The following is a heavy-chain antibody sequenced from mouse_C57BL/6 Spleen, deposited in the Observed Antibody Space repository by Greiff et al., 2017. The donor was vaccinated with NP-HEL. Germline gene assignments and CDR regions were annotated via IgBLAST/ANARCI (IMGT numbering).Heavy chain of an antibody. CDR2: INPSTGGT. CDR3: ARRDLGGFAY. D-gene: IGHD3-1*01. CDR1: GYSFTGYY. Sequence: EVQLQQSGPELVKPGASVKISCKASGYSFTGYYMNWVKQSPEKSLEWIGEINPSTGGTTYSQKFKAKANLTVDKSSSTAYMQLKSLTSEDSAVYYCARRDLGGFAYWGQGTLVTVSA. J-gene: IGHJ3*01. V-gene: IGHV1-42*01.